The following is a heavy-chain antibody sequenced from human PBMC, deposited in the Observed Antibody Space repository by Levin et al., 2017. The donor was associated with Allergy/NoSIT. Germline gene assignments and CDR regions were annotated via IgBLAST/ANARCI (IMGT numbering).Heavy chain of an antibody. V-gene: IGHV5-51*01. J-gene: IGHJ4*02. CDR1: GYSFTSYW. CDR3: ARRVAVASSYYFDY. CDR2: IYPGDSDT. Sequence: NSGGSLRLSCKGSGYSFTSYWIGWVRQMPGKGLEWMGIIYPGDSDTRYSPSFQGQVTISADKSISTAYLQWSSLKASDTAMYYCARRVAVASSYYFDYWGQGTLVTVSS. D-gene: IGHD6-19*01.